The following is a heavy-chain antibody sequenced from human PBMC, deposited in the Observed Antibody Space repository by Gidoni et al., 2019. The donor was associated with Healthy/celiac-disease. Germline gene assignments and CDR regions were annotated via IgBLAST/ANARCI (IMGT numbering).Heavy chain of an antibody. CDR2: ISAYHGNP. V-gene: IGHV1-18*01. Sequence: QVQLVQSGAEGKKPGASVKVSCKASGYTFTSYGISWVRQAPGQGLEWRGWISAYHGNPNHAQQLQGRVPMTTDTSTSTAYMELRSLRSDDTAVYYCARDGRYCSGGSCYNLGDYWGQGTLVTVSS. CDR1: GYTFTSYG. D-gene: IGHD2-15*01. J-gene: IGHJ4*02. CDR3: ARDGRYCSGGSCYNLGDY.